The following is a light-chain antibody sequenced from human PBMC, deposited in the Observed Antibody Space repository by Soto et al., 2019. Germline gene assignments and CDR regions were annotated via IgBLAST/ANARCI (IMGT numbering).Light chain of an antibody. V-gene: IGKV3-11*01. J-gene: IGKJ1*01. CDR2: DAS. Sequence: IVLTQSPATLPLSPGERATLSCSASQRVSSFLGWYQQKPGQAPRLLIYDASNRAPGIPARFSGSGSGTDFTLTISSLAPEDFAFYYCQQRSSWTFGQGTKVEIK. CDR1: QRVSSF. CDR3: QQRSSWT.